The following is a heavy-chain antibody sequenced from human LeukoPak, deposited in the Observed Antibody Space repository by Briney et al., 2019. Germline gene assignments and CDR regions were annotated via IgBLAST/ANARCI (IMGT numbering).Heavy chain of an antibody. V-gene: IGHV1-69*05. D-gene: IGHD6-19*01. CDR1: GGTFSSYA. J-gene: IGHJ5*02. CDR2: IIPIFGTA. Sequence: SVKVSCKASGGTFSSYAISWVRQAPGQGLEWMGRIIPIFGTANYAQKFQGRVTITTDESTSTASMELSSLRSEDTAVYYCARIGIAVAGTGFDPWGQGTLVTVSS. CDR3: ARIGIAVAGTGFDP.